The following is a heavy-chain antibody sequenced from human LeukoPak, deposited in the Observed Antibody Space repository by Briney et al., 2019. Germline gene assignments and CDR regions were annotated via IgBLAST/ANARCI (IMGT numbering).Heavy chain of an antibody. Sequence: QSGGSLRLSCAASGFTFSSYGMHWVRQAPGKGLEWVAVISYDGSNKYYADSVKGRFTISRDNSKNTLYLQMNSLRAEDTAVYYCAKGKVSDSWGQGTLVTVSS. CDR2: ISYDGSNK. CDR3: AKGKVSDS. CDR1: GFTFSSYG. D-gene: IGHD3-10*01. J-gene: IGHJ4*02. V-gene: IGHV3-30*18.